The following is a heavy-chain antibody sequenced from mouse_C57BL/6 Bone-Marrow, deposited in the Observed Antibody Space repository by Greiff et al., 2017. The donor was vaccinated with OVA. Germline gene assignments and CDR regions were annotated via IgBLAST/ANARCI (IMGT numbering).Heavy chain of an antibody. D-gene: IGHD4-1*01. J-gene: IGHJ2*01. Sequence: VQLQQPGTELVKPGASGYTFTSYWMHWVKQRPGQGLEWIGNINPSNGGTNYNEKFKSKATLTVDKSSSTAYMQRSSLTSEDSAVYYCTRVNGTWYFEYWGQGTTLTVSA. CDR1: GYTFTSYW. CDR2: INPSNGGT. CDR3: TRVNGTWYFEY. V-gene: IGHV1-53*01.